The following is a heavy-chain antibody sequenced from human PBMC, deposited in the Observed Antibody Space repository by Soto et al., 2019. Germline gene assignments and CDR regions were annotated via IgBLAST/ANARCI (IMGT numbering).Heavy chain of an antibody. CDR1: GDSVSSNSAA. D-gene: IGHD6-19*01. J-gene: IGHJ3*02. CDR2: TYYRSKWYN. Sequence: PSHTLSLTCVISGDSVSSNSAAWNWIRQSPSRGLEWLGRTYYRSKWYNDYAVSVKSRITINPDTSKNQFSLQLKSVTPEETAVYYCARDAKAYSSGRYGGFDSWGQGTMVTV. CDR3: ARDAKAYSSGRYGGFDS. V-gene: IGHV6-1*01.